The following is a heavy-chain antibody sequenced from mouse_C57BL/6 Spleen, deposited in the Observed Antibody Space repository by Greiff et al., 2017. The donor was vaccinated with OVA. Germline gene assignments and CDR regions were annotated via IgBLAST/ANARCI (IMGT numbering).Heavy chain of an antibody. V-gene: IGHV5-16*01. J-gene: IGHJ2*01. CDR3: ARGTGTEYYFDY. CDR1: GFTFSDYY. CDR2: INYDGSST. D-gene: IGHD4-1*01. Sequence: EVKLMESEGGLVQPGSSMKLSCTASGFTFSDYYMAWVRQVPEKGLEWVANINYDGSSTYYLDSLKSRFIISRDNAKNILYLQMSSLKSEDTATYYCARGTGTEYYFDYWGQGTTLTVSS.